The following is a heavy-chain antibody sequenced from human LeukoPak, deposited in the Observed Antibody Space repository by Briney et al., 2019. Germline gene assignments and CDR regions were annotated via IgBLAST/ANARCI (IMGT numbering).Heavy chain of an antibody. CDR1: GGSISSYY. J-gene: IGHJ4*02. CDR3: ASSSGWPRSVDH. V-gene: IGHV4-59*01. Sequence: SETLSLTCTVSGGSISSYYWSWIRQPPGKGLEWIGYIYYSGSTNYNPSLKSRVTISVDTSKNQFSLKLSSVTAADTAVYYCASSSGWPRSVDHWGQGTLVTVSS. D-gene: IGHD6-19*01. CDR2: IYYSGST.